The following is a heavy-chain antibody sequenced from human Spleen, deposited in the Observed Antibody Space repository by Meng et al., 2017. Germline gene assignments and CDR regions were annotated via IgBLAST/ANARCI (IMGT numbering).Heavy chain of an antibody. V-gene: IGHV4-34*01. CDR2: INHSGST. Sequence: GSLRLSCAVYGGSFSGYYWSWIRQPPGKGLEWIGEINHSGSTNYNPSLKSRVTISVDTSKNQFSLKLSSVTAADTAVYYCATTQYWGQGTLVTVSS. D-gene: IGHD4-11*01. J-gene: IGHJ4*02. CDR3: ATTQY. CDR1: GGSFSGYY.